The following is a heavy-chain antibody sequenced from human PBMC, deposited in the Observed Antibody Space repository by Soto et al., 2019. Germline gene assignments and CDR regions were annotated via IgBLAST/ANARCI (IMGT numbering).Heavy chain of an antibody. D-gene: IGHD5-12*01. CDR3: ASGYDTFDY. CDR2: IYYSGST. J-gene: IGHJ4*02. Sequence: QVQLQESGPGLVKPSKTLSLTCTVSGGSISSYYWSWIRQPPGKGLEWIGYIYYSGSTNYNPSLKSRVTISVDTSKNQFSLKLSSVTAADTAVYYCASGYDTFDYWGQGTLVTVSS. V-gene: IGHV4-59*01. CDR1: GGSISSYY.